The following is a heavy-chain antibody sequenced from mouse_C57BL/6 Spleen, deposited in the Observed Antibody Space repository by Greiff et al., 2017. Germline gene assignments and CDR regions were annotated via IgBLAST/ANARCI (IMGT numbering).Heavy chain of an antibody. Sequence: EVKLMESGGGLVKPGGSLKLSCAASGFTFSSYGMSWVRQTPEKRLEWVTTISDGGSYTYYPDNVKGRLTISRDNAKNNLYLHMSHLKSEDTAMYYCARDPGRGAMDYWGQGTSVTVYS. CDR2: ISDGGSYT. CDR3: ARDPGRGAMDY. D-gene: IGHD3-3*01. CDR1: GFTFSSYG. J-gene: IGHJ4*01. V-gene: IGHV5-4*01.